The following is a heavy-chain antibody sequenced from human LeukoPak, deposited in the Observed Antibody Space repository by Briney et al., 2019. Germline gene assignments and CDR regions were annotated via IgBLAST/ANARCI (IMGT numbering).Heavy chain of an antibody. Sequence: SETLSLTCTVSGGSINYYYWMWIRQPPGKGLEWIGEINHSGSTNYNPSLKSRVTISVDTSKNQFSLKLSSVTAADTAVYYCARGRARVPAEDLLYFDYWGQGTLVTVSS. D-gene: IGHD2-2*01. J-gene: IGHJ4*02. CDR2: INHSGST. CDR1: GGSINYYY. CDR3: ARGRARVPAEDLLYFDY. V-gene: IGHV4-34*01.